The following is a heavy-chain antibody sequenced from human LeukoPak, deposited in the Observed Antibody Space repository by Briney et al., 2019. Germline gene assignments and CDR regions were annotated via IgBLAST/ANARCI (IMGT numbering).Heavy chain of an antibody. CDR2: IIPIFGTA. Sequence: GASVKVSCKASGGTFSSYAISWVRQAPGQGLEWMGRIIPIFGTANYAQKFQGRVTITTDESTSTAYMELSSLRSEDTAVYYCARLGYYDSSWFHNWFDPWGQGTLVTVSS. J-gene: IGHJ5*02. CDR1: GGTFSSYA. CDR3: ARLGYYDSSWFHNWFDP. D-gene: IGHD3-22*01. V-gene: IGHV1-69*05.